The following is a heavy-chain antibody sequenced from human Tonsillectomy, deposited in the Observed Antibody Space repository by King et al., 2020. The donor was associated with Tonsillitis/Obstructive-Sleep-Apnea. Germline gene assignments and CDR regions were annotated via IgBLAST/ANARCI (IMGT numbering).Heavy chain of an antibody. CDR2: IYYIGST. Sequence: QLQESGPGLVKPSETLSLTCTVSGGSISSYYWSWIRQPPGKVLECIGYIYYIGSTNYNPSLKSRVTISVDTSKNQFSLELSSVTAADTAVYYCARGIRGDNDAFDIWGQGTMVTVSS. V-gene: IGHV4-59*01. J-gene: IGHJ3*02. D-gene: IGHD3-10*01. CDR3: ARGIRGDNDAFDI. CDR1: GGSISSYY.